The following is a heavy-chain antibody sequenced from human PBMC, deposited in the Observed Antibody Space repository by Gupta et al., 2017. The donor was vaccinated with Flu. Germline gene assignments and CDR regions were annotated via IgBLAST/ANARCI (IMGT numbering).Heavy chain of an antibody. J-gene: IGHJ4*02. Sequence: EVQLLESGGGSVQPGGSLRLSCAASGFTFRSYTMSWVRQAPGKGLEWVSAISDNSVYTYYADSVTGRFTISRDNSMNTLFLQMNSLRAEDTAVYYCVKGNSSSRPYYFDYWGQGTLVTVSS. V-gene: IGHV3-23*01. CDR1: GFTFRSYT. D-gene: IGHD6-6*01. CDR3: VKGNSSSRPYYFDY. CDR2: ISDNSVYT.